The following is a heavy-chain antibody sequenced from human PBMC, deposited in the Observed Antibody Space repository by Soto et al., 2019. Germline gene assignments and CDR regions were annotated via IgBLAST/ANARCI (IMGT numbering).Heavy chain of an antibody. Sequence: ETLSLTCTVSGDSISTDYWSWIRQSPGKGLEWIGFIYYGGSTNYNPSLKSRVTISVDTPKNQFSLKLSSVTAADTAVYYCAKNWNWGSLVHWGQGTLVTVS. CDR2: IYYGGST. D-gene: IGHD7-27*01. V-gene: IGHV4-59*08. CDR1: GDSISTDY. CDR3: AKNWNWGSLVH. J-gene: IGHJ4*02.